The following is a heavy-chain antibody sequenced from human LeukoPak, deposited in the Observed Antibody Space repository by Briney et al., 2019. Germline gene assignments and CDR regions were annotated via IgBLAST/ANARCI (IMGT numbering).Heavy chain of an antibody. V-gene: IGHV5-51*01. D-gene: IGHD6-6*01. CDR3: ATDSSSTPDYFDY. J-gene: IGHJ4*02. CDR1: GYSFTSYW. CDR2: IYPGDSDT. Sequence: GESLKISCKGSGYSFTSYWIGWVRRMPGKGLGWMGSIYPGDSDTRYSPSFQGQVTISADKSIRTAYLQWSSLKASDTAMYYCATDSSSTPDYFDYWGQGTLVTVSS.